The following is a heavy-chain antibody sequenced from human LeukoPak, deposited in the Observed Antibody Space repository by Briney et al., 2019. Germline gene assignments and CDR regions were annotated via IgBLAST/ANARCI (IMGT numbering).Heavy chain of an antibody. CDR1: GFTFSSYA. J-gene: IGHJ4*02. D-gene: IGHD6-13*01. CDR2: ISGSGGST. Sequence: GSLRLSCAASGFTFSSYAMSRGRQAPGKGLGWVSAISGSGGSTYYADSVKGRFTISRDNSKNTLYLQMNSLRAEDTAVYYCAKDRIWQQLVRSSDYWGQGTLVTVSS. V-gene: IGHV3-23*01. CDR3: AKDRIWQQLVRSSDY.